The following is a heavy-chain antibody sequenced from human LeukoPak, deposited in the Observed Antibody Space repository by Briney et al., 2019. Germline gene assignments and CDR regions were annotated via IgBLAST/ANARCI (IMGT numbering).Heavy chain of an antibody. Sequence: PGGSLRFSCAASGFTFDDYAMHWVRQAPGKGLEWVSLISWDGGSTYYADSVKGRFTISRDDSKNSLYLQMNSLRAEDTALYYCASLSTGGSGPIYEWGQGTLVTVSS. CDR1: GFTFDDYA. CDR3: ASLSTGGSGPIYE. V-gene: IGHV3-43D*03. J-gene: IGHJ4*02. CDR2: ISWDGGST. D-gene: IGHD1-1*01.